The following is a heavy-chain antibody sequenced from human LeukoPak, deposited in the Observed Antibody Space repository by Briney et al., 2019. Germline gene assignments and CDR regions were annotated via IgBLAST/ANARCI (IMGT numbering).Heavy chain of an antibody. V-gene: IGHV4-59*01. J-gene: IGHJ4*02. CDR1: GGSISSYY. CDR2: IYYSGST. D-gene: IGHD6-13*01. CDR3: ARIAAAGTSPRFDY. Sequence: SETLSLTCTVSGGSISSYYWSWIRQPAGKGLEWIGYIYYSGSTNYNPSLKSRVTISVDTSKNQFSLKLSSVTAADTAVYYCARIAAAGTSPRFDYWGQGTLVTVSS.